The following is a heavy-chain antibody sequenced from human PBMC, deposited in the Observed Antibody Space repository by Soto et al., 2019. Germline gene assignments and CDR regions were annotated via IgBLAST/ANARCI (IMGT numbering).Heavy chain of an antibody. CDR3: ARQGFGPLHGLVDV. Sequence: QVQLQESGPGLVKPSETMSLSCTVSGGSISSYYWSWFRQSPGKRMEWIGYVHHSWGSSYNPSLQSRVAISLDTSKSQFSLKVTSVTATDTAVYYCARQGFGPLHGLVDVWGQGPTVTVSS. D-gene: IGHD3-10*01. CDR2: VHHSWGS. J-gene: IGHJ6*02. V-gene: IGHV4-59*08. CDR1: GGSISSYY.